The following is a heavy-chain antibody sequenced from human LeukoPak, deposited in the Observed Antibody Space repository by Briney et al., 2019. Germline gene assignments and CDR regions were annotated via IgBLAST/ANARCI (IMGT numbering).Heavy chain of an antibody. CDR3: TSDIAVVPTATQGLY. CDR2: INPKSGGT. CDR1: GYTVTDYY. V-gene: IGHV1-2*02. J-gene: IGHJ4*02. Sequence: ASVKVSCKASGYTVTDYYMHWVRQAPGQGLEGRGWINPKSGGTDYAQKFQGRVTMTRDTSINTAYMELSGLRSDDTAVYYCTSDIAVVPTATQGLYWGQGTLVAVSS. D-gene: IGHD2-2*01.